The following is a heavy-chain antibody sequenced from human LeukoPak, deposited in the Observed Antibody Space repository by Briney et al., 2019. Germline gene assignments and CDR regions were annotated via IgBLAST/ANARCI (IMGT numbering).Heavy chain of an antibody. J-gene: IGHJ4*02. CDR2: ISSASGSL. CDR3: ARVRGVID. Sequence: PGGSLRLSCATSGFTFSSFEMNWVRQAPGKGLEWISYISSASGSLYYADSVKGRFTISRDNAKNSLYLQMNSLRAEDTAVYYCARVRGVIDWGQGTLVTVSS. D-gene: IGHD3-10*01. V-gene: IGHV3-48*03. CDR1: GFTFSSFE.